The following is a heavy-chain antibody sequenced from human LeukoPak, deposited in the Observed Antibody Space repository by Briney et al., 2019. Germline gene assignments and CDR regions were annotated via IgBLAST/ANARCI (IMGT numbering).Heavy chain of an antibody. J-gene: IGHJ4*02. CDR2: ISYDGSNK. CDR3: AKGLEMATISTPAAY. CDR1: GFTFSSYA. V-gene: IGHV3-30-3*01. D-gene: IGHD5-24*01. Sequence: GGSLRLSCAASGFTFSSYAMHWVRQAPGKGLEGVAVISYDGSNKYYADSVKGRFTISRDNSKNTLYLQMNSLRAEDTAVYYCAKGLEMATISTPAAYWGQGTLVTVSS.